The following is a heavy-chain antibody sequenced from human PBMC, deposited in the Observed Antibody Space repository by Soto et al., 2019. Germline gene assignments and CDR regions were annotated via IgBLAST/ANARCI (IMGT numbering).Heavy chain of an antibody. CDR1: GGSIISGYY. CDR3: ARDREGSSAHYYYYYGMDV. V-gene: IGHV4-31*03. J-gene: IGHJ6*02. D-gene: IGHD6-6*01. CDR2: IYYSGNT. Sequence: LSPTCTVSGGSIISGYYWSWIRQHPVKGLEWIGYIYYSGNTYYNPSLKSRVSISLETSKNQFSLKLSSVTAADTAVYYCARDREGSSAHYYYYYGMDVWGQGTTVTVSS.